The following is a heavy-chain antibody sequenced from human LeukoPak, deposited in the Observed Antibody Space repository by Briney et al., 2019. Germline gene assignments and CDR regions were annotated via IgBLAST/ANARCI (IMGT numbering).Heavy chain of an antibody. Sequence: TGGSPRLSCAASGFTFSDHYMDWVRQAPGKGLEWVGRSKNKANSYITQYAAFVQGRFTISRDDSKNSLYLQINSLKTEDTAVYYCARDDGGQGDYWGQGTLVTVSS. CDR1: GFTFSDHY. CDR2: SKNKANSYIT. CDR3: ARDDGGQGDY. J-gene: IGHJ4*02. D-gene: IGHD2-15*01. V-gene: IGHV3-72*01.